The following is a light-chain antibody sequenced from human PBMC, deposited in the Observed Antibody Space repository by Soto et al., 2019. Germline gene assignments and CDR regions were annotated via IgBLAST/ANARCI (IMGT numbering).Light chain of an antibody. Sequence: SALTQPASVSGSPGQSITISCTGTSSDVWSYDLVSWYQQHPGKAPKLLIYEVSKRPSGVSNRFSGSKSGNTAVLTISGLQAEEGADYYCCSYASRRTYVFGTGTKVTVL. CDR3: CSYASRRTYV. CDR1: SSDVWSYDL. CDR2: EVS. J-gene: IGLJ1*01. V-gene: IGLV2-23*02.